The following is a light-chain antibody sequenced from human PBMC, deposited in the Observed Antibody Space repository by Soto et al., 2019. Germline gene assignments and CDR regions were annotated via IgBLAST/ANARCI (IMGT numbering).Light chain of an antibody. CDR2: DGS. Sequence: DIPMTQSPSTLSASVGDRVTITCRASQSISSWLAWYQQKPGKAPKLLSYDGSSLESGVPSRFSGSGSGTEFTLTISSLQPDDFATYYSQQYNSYSPYTFGQGTKLEIK. V-gene: IGKV1-5*01. CDR3: QQYNSYSPYT. J-gene: IGKJ2*01. CDR1: QSISSW.